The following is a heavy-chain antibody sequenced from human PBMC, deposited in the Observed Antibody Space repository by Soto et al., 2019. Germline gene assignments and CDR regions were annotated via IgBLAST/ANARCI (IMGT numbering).Heavy chain of an antibody. D-gene: IGHD3-3*01. CDR3: AHRILRTVFGLVTTTAIYFDF. V-gene: IGHV2-5*02. CDR2: IYWDDDK. CDR1: GFSLTTSGVG. J-gene: IGHJ4*02. Sequence: QITLNESGPTVVKPAETLTLTCTFSGFSLTTSGVGVGWIRQSPGKAPEWLALIYWDDDKRYSASLKSRLTTTNDTSKNQVVLTMASVDPADTATYYCAHRILRTVFGLVTTTAIYFDFWGQGTPVVVSS.